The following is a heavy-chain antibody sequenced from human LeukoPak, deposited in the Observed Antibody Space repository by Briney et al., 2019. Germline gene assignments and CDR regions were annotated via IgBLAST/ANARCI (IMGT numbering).Heavy chain of an antibody. J-gene: IGHJ4*02. D-gene: IGHD5-18*01. CDR2: IRPSGST. CDR3: AREGPETYNFDF. V-gene: IGHV1-46*01. Sequence: PVASVKVSCTASGYTFTSYYIHWVRQAPGQGLEYMGIIRPSGSTAYAQKFQGRVTMTRDTSTSAVYMELSSLRSEDTAVYYCAREGPETYNFDFWGQGTQVTVSS. CDR1: GYTFTSYY.